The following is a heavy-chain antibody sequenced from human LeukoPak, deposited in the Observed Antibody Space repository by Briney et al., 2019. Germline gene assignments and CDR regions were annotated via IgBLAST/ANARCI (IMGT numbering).Heavy chain of an antibody. Sequence: PGGSLRLSCAASGFTVSSNYMSWVRQAPGKGLEWVAGISYDGSNKYYADSVKGRFTISRDNSKNTLFLQMNSLRAEDTAVYYCARDPERAYSYGYYYYYMDVWGKGTTVTVSS. CDR1: GFTVSSNY. V-gene: IGHV3-30*03. J-gene: IGHJ6*03. CDR2: ISYDGSNK. CDR3: ARDPERAYSYGYYYYYMDV. D-gene: IGHD5-18*01.